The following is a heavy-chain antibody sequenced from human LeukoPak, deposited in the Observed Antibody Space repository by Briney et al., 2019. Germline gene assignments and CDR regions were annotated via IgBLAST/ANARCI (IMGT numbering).Heavy chain of an antibody. Sequence: GGSLRLSCVASGFTFSYYAVSWVRQAPGKGLEWVSAISGSDGSTYYADSVRGRFTISRDNSKNTLYLQMNSLRVEDTAVYYCAKEAQVIYYAMDVWGQGTTVTVSS. CDR2: ISGSDGST. J-gene: IGHJ6*02. CDR1: GFTFSYYA. CDR3: AKEAQVIYYAMDV. V-gene: IGHV3-23*01.